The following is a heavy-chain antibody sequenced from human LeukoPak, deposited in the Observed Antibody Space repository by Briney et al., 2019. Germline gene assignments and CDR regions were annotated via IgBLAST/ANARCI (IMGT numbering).Heavy chain of an antibody. D-gene: IGHD2-2*01. CDR3: ARDSLGYCSSTSCYYYGMDV. J-gene: IGHJ6*02. CDR2: IWYDGSNK. CDR1: GFSFSNYG. Sequence: GGSLRLSCAASGFSFSNYGMHWVRQAPGKGLEWVAVIWYDGSNKYYADSVKGRFTISRDNSKNTLYLQMNSLRAEDTAVYYCARDSLGYCSSTSCYYYGMDVWGQGTTVTVSS. V-gene: IGHV3-33*01.